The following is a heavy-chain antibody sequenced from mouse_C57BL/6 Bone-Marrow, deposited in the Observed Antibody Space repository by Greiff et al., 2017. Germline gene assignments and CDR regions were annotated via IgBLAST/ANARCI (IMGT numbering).Heavy chain of an antibody. CDR2: IDPNSGGT. J-gene: IGHJ4*01. CDR1: GYTFTSYW. V-gene: IGHV1-72*01. Sequence: QVQLQQSGAELVKPGASVKLSCKASGYTFTSYWMHWVKQRPGRGLEWIGRIDPNSGGTKYNEKFKSKATLTVDKPSSTAYMQLSSLTSEDSAVYYCARYGGDGYYGYAMDYWGQGTSVTVSS. D-gene: IGHD2-3*01. CDR3: ARYGGDGYYGYAMDY.